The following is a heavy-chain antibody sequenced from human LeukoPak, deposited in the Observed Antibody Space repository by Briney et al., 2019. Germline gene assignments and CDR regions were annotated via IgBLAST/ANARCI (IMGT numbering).Heavy chain of an antibody. CDR3: ARVDRAGGLYHYYYMDV. V-gene: IGHV4-59*01. Sequence: KASETLSLTCTVSGGSISSYYWSWIRQPPGKGLEWIGYIYYSGSTNHNPSLKSRVTISVDTSKNQFSLKLSSVTAADTAVYYCARVDRAGGLYHYYYMDVWGKGTTDTVSS. J-gene: IGHJ6*03. CDR2: IYYSGST. D-gene: IGHD3-16*01. CDR1: GGSISSYY.